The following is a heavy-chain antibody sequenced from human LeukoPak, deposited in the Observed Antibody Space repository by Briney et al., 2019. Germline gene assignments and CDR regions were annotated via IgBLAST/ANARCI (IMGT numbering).Heavy chain of an antibody. CDR2: INPNSGGT. J-gene: IGHJ6*02. CDR3: ASMEQIGTNYYYYYGMDV. D-gene: IGHD1/OR15-1a*01. V-gene: IGHV1-2*06. Sequence: GASVKVSCKASGYTFTGYYMHWVRQAPGQGLEWMGRINPNSGGTNYAQKFQGRVTMTRDTSISTAYMELSRLRSDDTAVYYCASMEQIGTNYYYYYGMDVWGQGTTVTVSS. CDR1: GYTFTGYY.